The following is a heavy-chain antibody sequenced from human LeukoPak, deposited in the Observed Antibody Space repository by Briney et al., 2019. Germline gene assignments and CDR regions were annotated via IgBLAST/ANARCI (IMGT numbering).Heavy chain of an antibody. CDR2: TYYRSKWYN. CDR1: GDSVSSNSAA. CDR3: ARQGGSGSFDDNWFDP. J-gene: IGHJ5*02. V-gene: IGHV6-1*01. D-gene: IGHD3-10*01. Sequence: SQTLSLTCAISGDSVSSNSAAWNWIRQSPSRGLEWLGRTYYRSKWYNDYAVSVKSRITINPDTSKNQFSLKLTSVTAADTAVYYCARQGGSGSFDDNWFDPWGQGTLVSVSS.